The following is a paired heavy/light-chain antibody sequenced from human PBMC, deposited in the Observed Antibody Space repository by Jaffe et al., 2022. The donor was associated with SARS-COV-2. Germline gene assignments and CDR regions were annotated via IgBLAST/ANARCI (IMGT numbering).Light chain of an antibody. V-gene: IGKV3-15*01. CDR3: QQYNNWPLT. J-gene: IGKJ4*01. Sequence: ETVMTQSPATLSVSPGERATLSCRASQNIGSTLAWYQQKPGQAPRLLIYGASTRATGIPARFSGSGSGTQFTLTVSSLQSEDFAVYFCQQYNNWPLTFGGGTKVEIK. CDR2: GAS. CDR1: QNIGST.
Heavy chain of an antibody. CDR3: AHSLGGGGYHAFDI. CDR2: IYWDDDK. CDR1: AFSLSTRGVA. Sequence: QITLKESGPTLVKPTQTLTLTCTFSAFSLSTRGVAVGWIRQPPGKALEWLALIYWDDDKRYSPSLKSSLTITKDTSKNQVVLTMTNTDPVDTATYYCAHSLGGGGYHAFDIWGQGTMVTVSS. J-gene: IGHJ3*02. V-gene: IGHV2-5*02. D-gene: IGHD5-12*01.